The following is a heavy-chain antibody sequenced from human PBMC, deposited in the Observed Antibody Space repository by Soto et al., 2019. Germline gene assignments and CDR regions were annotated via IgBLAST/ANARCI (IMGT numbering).Heavy chain of an antibody. Sequence: PGESLKISCQASGYTFINYWIGWVRQMPGKGLEWLGIIYPGDSDTRYSPSFQGQVTISADKSISTAYRQWSSLKASDTAMYYCARRGRIYSRPYYFDYWGQGTLVTVSS. CDR3: ARRGRIYSRPYYFDY. J-gene: IGHJ4*02. CDR1: GYTFINYW. D-gene: IGHD6-13*01. CDR2: IYPGDSDT. V-gene: IGHV5-51*01.